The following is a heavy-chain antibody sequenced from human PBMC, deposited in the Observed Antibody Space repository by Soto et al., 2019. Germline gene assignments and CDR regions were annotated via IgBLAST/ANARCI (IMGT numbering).Heavy chain of an antibody. V-gene: IGHV3-66*01. Sequence: EVKLVESGGGLVQPGGSLRLSCAASGVTVSNNYMTWVRQAPGKGLELVSSIYSTGNTFYADSVKGRFTISRDNSKNTLYPQMNSLRGEGTAVYYCAKNVPVTTLGYWGQGTLVTVSS. CDR2: IYSTGNT. CDR1: GVTVSNNY. CDR3: AKNVPVTTLGY. D-gene: IGHD4-17*01. J-gene: IGHJ4*02.